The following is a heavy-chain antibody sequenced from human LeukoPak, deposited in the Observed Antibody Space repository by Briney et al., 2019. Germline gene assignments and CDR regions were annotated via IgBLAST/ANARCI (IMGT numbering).Heavy chain of an antibody. J-gene: IGHJ5*02. CDR2: IKYDGTME. V-gene: IGHV3-7*03. CDR3: ARDLNWPGP. D-gene: IGHD5-24*01. Sequence: PGGSLRLSCVASRFTFSTSWMNWVRQAPGKGLEFVAGIKYDGTMESYVDSVNGRFTISRDNAKNSLYLQMNSLRVDDTAVYYCARDLNWPGPWGQGTLVTVSS. CDR1: RFTFSTSW.